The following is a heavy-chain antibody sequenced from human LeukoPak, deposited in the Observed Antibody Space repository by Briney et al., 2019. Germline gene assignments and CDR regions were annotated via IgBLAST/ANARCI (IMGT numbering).Heavy chain of an antibody. Sequence: ASVKVSCKTSGYTFTNYGISWVRQAPGQGLEWMGWISGYNGNTNYEQKLQGRVTMTTDTSTSTAYMELRSPRSDDTAVYYCARDGIGDHFWSLFDYWGQGTLVTVSS. J-gene: IGHJ4*02. CDR1: GYTFTNYG. D-gene: IGHD3-3*02. V-gene: IGHV1-18*01. CDR2: ISGYNGNT. CDR3: ARDGIGDHFWSLFDY.